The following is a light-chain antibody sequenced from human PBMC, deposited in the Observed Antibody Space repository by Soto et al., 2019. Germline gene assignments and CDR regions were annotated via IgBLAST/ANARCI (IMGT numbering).Light chain of an antibody. Sequence: EIVMTQSPATLSVSPGERATLSCRASQRVSSNSAWYQQKPGQAPRLLIYGASTRATGIPARFSGGGSGTEFTLTISSLQSEDFAVYYCQHYNNWPITFGQGTRLEIK. CDR3: QHYNNWPIT. J-gene: IGKJ5*01. V-gene: IGKV3-15*01. CDR2: GAS. CDR1: QRVSSN.